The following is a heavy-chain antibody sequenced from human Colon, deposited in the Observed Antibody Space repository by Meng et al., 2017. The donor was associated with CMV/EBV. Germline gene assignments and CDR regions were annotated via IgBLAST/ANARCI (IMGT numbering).Heavy chain of an antibody. J-gene: IGHJ3*02. D-gene: IGHD1-1*01. CDR1: GYSFTDYY. CDR2: INPNSGGT. CDR3: ARERTTTTQNAFAI. V-gene: IGHV1-2*02. Sequence: ASVKVSCKTSGYSFTDYYIHWVRQAPGQGLEWMGWINPNSGGTARARKFQGRVTLTRDTSTNTAYMELRSLRSDDTALYYCARERTTTTQNAFAIWGQGTKVTVSS.